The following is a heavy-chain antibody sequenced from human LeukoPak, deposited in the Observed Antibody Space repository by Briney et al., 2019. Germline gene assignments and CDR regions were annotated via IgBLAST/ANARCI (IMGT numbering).Heavy chain of an antibody. CDR3: TRNTGAD. Sequence: PGGSLRLSCTASGFTFSNYWMSWIRQAPGKGLELVANIKWDGSEKYYVDSVKGRFTISRDNAKNSLYLQMSSLRAEDTAVYYCTRNTGADWGQGTLVTVSS. CDR2: IKWDGSEK. D-gene: IGHD1-14*01. V-gene: IGHV3-7*01. CDR1: GFTFSNYW. J-gene: IGHJ4*02.